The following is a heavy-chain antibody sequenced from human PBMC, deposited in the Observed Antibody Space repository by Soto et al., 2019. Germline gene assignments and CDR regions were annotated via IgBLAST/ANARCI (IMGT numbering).Heavy chain of an antibody. V-gene: IGHV3-74*01. CDR1: GFTFSSDW. CDR2: INTDGSDT. Sequence: PGGSLRLSCAASGFTFSSDWMHWVRQAPGKGLVWVSRINTDGSDTSYADSVKGRFTISRDNSKNTLYLQMNSLRAEDTAVYYCAYSSTPFDYWGQETLVTVSS. J-gene: IGHJ4*02. D-gene: IGHD6-13*01. CDR3: AYSSTPFDY.